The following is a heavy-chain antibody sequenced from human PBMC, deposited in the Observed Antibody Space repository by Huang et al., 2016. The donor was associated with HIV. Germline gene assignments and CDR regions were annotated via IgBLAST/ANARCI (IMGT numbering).Heavy chain of an antibody. CDR3: ARERMMSWLDDHDAFDI. CDR2: IKNSGST. V-gene: IGHV4-34*01. J-gene: IGHJ3*02. Sequence: QVQLQQWGAGLLKPSETLSLTCAVYGGSFSGYYWSWIRQSPGKGLEWIGEIKNSGSTHYHPSLQSRLTISVDTSKNQFSLKLSSVTAADTAVYYCARERMMSWLDDHDAFDIWGQGTMVTVSS. D-gene: IGHD1-1*01. CDR1: GGSFSGYY.